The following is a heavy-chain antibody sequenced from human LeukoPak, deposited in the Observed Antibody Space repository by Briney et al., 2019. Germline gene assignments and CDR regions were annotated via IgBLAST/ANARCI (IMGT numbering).Heavy chain of an antibody. CDR1: GGLINNYY. CDR2: ISYSGST. J-gene: IGHJ3*02. Sequence: SETLSLTCTVSGGLINNYYWSWIRQPPGKGLEWIVYISYSGSTKYNPSLKSRVTISVDTSKNQFSLKLSSVTTADTAMYYCARHPPYYDDSGGYYSGNAFDIWGQGTMVTVSS. D-gene: IGHD3-22*01. CDR3: ARHPPYYDDSGGYYSGNAFDI. V-gene: IGHV4-59*08.